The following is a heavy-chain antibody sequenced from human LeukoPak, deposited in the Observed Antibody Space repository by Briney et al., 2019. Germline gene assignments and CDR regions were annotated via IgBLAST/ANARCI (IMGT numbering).Heavy chain of an antibody. CDR2: IYYSGST. CDR3: AKWAVVATYYFDY. V-gene: IGHV4-39*07. D-gene: IGHD2-15*01. Sequence: PSETLSLTCTVSGGSISSSSYYWGWIRQPPGKGLEWIGSIYYSGSTNYNPSLKSRVTISVDTSKNQFSLKLSSVTAADTAVYYCAKWAVVATYYFDYWGQGTLVTVSS. CDR1: GGSISSSSYY. J-gene: IGHJ4*02.